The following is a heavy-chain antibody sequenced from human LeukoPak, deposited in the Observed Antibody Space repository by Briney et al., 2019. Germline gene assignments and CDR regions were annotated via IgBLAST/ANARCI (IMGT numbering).Heavy chain of an antibody. V-gene: IGHV4-39*02. D-gene: IGHD6-25*01. J-gene: IGHJ4*02. CDR1: GXSISSSGYY. CDR3: ARDYGIGYAGY. CDR2: IYYSGST. Sequence: TSETLSLTCTVSGXSISSSGYYWGWIRQPPGKGLDWIGSIYYSGSTYYNWSLKSRVTISVDTSKNQFSLKLSSVTAADTAVYYCARDYGIGYAGYWGQGTLVTVSS.